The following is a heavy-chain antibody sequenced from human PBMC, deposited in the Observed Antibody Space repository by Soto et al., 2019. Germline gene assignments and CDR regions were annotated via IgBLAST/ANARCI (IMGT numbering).Heavy chain of an antibody. V-gene: IGHV3-30*18. J-gene: IGHJ6*02. D-gene: IGHD6-13*01. CDR3: AKEDSSSWHYYYGMDV. CDR2: ISYDGSNK. Sequence: QVQMVESGGGVVQPGRSLRLSCAASGFTFSSYGMNWVRQAPGKGLEWVAVISYDGSNKYYADSVKGRFTISRDSSKNMLYLQMNSLRAEDTAVYYCAKEDSSSWHYYYGMDVWGQGTTATVSS. CDR1: GFTFSSYG.